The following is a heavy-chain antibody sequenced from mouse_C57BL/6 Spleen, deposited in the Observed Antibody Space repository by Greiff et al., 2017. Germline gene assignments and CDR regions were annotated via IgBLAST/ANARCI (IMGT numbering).Heavy chain of an antibody. Sequence: EVKLMESEGGLVQPGSSMKLSCTASGFTFSDYYMAWVRQVPEKGLEWVANINYDGSSTYYLDSLKSRFIISRDNAKNILYLQMSSLKSEDTATYYCARETGDYGSSYYFDYWGQGTTLTVSS. D-gene: IGHD1-1*01. J-gene: IGHJ2*01. V-gene: IGHV5-16*01. CDR1: GFTFSDYY. CDR3: ARETGDYGSSYYFDY. CDR2: INYDGSST.